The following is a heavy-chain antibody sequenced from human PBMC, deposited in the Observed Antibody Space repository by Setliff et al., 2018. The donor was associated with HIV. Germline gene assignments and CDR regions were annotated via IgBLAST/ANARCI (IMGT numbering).Heavy chain of an antibody. CDR3: ARDPRAPRYCSGGSCYSQRRAFDI. V-gene: IGHV4-34*01. D-gene: IGHD2-15*01. J-gene: IGHJ3*02. CDR1: GGSFSGYY. CDR2: INHSGST. Sequence: SETLSLTCAVYGGSFSGYYWNWIRQPPGKGLEWIGEINHSGSTNYNPSLKSRVTISVGTSNNQFSLKLSSVTAADTAVYYCARDPRAPRYCSGGSCYSQRRAFDIWDQGTMVTVSS.